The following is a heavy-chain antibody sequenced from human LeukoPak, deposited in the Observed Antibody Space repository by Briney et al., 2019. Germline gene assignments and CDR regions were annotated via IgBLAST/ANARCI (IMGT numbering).Heavy chain of an antibody. V-gene: IGHV3-66*01. J-gene: IGHJ4*02. D-gene: IGHD4-23*01. CDR1: GFTVSNNH. CDR3: AGYGGNSF. Sequence: PGRSLRLSCSVSGFTVSNNHLTWVRQAPGKGLECVSNIYGTGTTYYADSVKGRVSISSDNAKNTVYLQMDGLRAEDTAVYYCAGYGGNSFWGQGTLVTVSS. CDR2: IYGTGTT.